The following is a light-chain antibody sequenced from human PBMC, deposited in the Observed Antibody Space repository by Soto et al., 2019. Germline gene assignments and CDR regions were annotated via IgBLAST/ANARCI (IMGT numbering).Light chain of an antibody. CDR1: QSISNW. Sequence: DNQNTLHPSTLPATDGDRFTITCRASQSISNWLAWYQQKPGKVPKLLIYAASTLQSGVPSRFSGSGSGTDFTLTISSLQPEDVATYYCQKYNSVLPGTFGQGTKVDVK. J-gene: IGKJ1*01. V-gene: IGKV1-27*01. CDR2: AAS. CDR3: QKYNSVLPGT.